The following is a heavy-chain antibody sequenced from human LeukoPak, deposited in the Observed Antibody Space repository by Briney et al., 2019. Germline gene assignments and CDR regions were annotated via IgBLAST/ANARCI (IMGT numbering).Heavy chain of an antibody. CDR2: IHYSGST. CDR3: ARASYDFWSGYFDY. V-gene: IGHV4-59*08. CDR1: GDSISNYY. Sequence: SETLSLTCTVSGDSISNYYYNWIRQPPGKGLEWIGYIHYSGSTNHNPSLKGRVIISVDTSKNQFSLNLTSVTAADTAIYYCARASYDFWSGYFDYWGQGTLVTVSS. D-gene: IGHD3-3*01. J-gene: IGHJ4*02.